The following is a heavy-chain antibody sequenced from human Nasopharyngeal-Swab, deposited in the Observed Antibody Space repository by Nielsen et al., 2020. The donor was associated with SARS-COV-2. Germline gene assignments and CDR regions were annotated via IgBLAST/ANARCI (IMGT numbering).Heavy chain of an antibody. CDR2: LSDSGGST. CDR1: GFTFSSYA. CDR3: AKVDVLTWVEDAFDI. Sequence: GESLKISCAASGFTFSSYAMSWVRQAPGKGLEWVSSLSDSGGSTYYADSVKGRFTISRDSSKNTLYLQMNSLRAEDTAVYYCAKVDVLTWVEDAFDIWGQGTMVTVSS. J-gene: IGHJ3*02. V-gene: IGHV3-23*01. D-gene: IGHD3-9*01.